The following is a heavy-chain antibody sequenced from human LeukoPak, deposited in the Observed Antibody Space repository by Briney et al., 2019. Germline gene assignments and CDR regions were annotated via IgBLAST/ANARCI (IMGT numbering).Heavy chain of an antibody. CDR3: AKDRSYSSGWYLDY. D-gene: IGHD6-19*01. V-gene: IGHV3-30*18. J-gene: IGHJ4*02. Sequence: GGSLRLSCAASGFTFSSYGMHWVRQAPGKGLEWVVVISYDGSNKYYADSVKGRFTISRDNSKNTLYLQMNSLRAEDTAVYYCAKDRSYSSGWYLDYWGQGTLVTVSS. CDR2: ISYDGSNK. CDR1: GFTFSSYG.